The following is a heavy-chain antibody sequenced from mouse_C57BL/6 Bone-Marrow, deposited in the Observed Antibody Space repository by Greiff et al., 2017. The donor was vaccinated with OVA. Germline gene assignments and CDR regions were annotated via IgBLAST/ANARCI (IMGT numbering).Heavy chain of an antibody. V-gene: IGHV1-76*01. CDR1: GYTFTDYY. D-gene: IGHD1-1*01. J-gene: IGHJ4*01. CDR3: ASFYYYGSSYAMDY. CDR2: IYPGSGNT. Sequence: QVQLQQSGAELVRPGASVKLSCKASGYTFTDYYINWVKQRPGQGLEWIARIYPGSGNTYYNEKFKGKATLTAEKSSSTAYMQLSSLTSEDSAVYFCASFYYYGSSYAMDYWGQGTSVTVSS.